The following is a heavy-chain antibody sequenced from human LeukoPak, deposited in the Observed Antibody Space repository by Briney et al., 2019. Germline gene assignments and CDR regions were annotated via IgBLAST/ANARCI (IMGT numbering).Heavy chain of an antibody. CDR3: ARDLITPGIAAAGTDFDY. D-gene: IGHD6-13*01. CDR1: GFTFSSYS. Sequence: GGSLRLSCAASGFTFSSYSVNWVREAPGKGLEWVSSISSSSSYIYYADSVKGRFTISRANAKNSLYLQMNSLRAEDTAVYYCARDLITPGIAAAGTDFDYWGQGTLVTVSS. CDR2: ISSSSSYI. J-gene: IGHJ4*02. V-gene: IGHV3-21*01.